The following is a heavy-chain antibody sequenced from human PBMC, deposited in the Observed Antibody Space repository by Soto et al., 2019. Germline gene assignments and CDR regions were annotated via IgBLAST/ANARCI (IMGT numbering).Heavy chain of an antibody. CDR2: INPNSGGT. D-gene: IGHD2-15*01. V-gene: IGHV1-2*04. J-gene: IGHJ4*02. Sequence: QVQLVQSGAEVKKPGASVKVPCKASGYTFTGYYMHWVRKAPGQGLEWMGWINPNSGGTNYAQKFQGWVTMTRDTSISTAYMELSRLRSDDTAVYYCAILGGERGYCSGGSCPFDYWGQGTLVTVSS. CDR1: GYTFTGYY. CDR3: AILGGERGYCSGGSCPFDY.